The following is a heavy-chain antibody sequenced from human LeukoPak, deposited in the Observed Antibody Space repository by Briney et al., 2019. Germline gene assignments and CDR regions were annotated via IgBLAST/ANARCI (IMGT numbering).Heavy chain of an antibody. V-gene: IGHV3-30*04. Sequence: PGRSLRLSCAASGFTFSNYAMHWVRQAPDKGLEWVAVISYDGSNKYYADSVKGRFTISRDNSKNTLYLQMNSLRAEDTAVYYCARAKSTSGLVVEVAATLLFDYWGQGTLVTVSS. D-gene: IGHD2-15*01. J-gene: IGHJ4*02. CDR1: GFTFSNYA. CDR3: ARAKSTSGLVVEVAATLLFDY. CDR2: ISYDGSNK.